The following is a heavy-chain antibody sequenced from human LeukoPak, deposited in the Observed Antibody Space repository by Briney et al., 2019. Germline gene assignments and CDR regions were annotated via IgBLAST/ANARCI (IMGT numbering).Heavy chain of an antibody. D-gene: IGHD6-19*01. Sequence: TASETLSLTCTVSGGSISSYYWSWIRHPPGKGLEGIGYISYIGNTNYNPSLKSRVTISVDTSKSHFSLKLTSVTAADTAVYYCARLSSAVAGLVEYWGQGTLVTVSS. CDR2: ISYIGNT. J-gene: IGHJ4*02. V-gene: IGHV4-59*08. CDR1: GGSISSYY. CDR3: ARLSSAVAGLVEY.